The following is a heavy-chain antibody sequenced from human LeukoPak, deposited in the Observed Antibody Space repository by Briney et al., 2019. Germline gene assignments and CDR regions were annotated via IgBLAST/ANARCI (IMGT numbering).Heavy chain of an antibody. V-gene: IGHV1-69*06. CDR3: ARVDSSGWYYFDY. D-gene: IGHD6-19*01. CDR1: GGTFSSYA. J-gene: IGHJ4*02. CDR2: IIPIFGTA. Sequence: GASVKVSCKASGGTFSSYAISWVRQAPGQGLEWMGRIIPIFGTANYAQKFQGRVTITADKSTSTAYMELSSLRSEDTAVYYCARVDSSGWYYFDYWGQGTLVTVSS.